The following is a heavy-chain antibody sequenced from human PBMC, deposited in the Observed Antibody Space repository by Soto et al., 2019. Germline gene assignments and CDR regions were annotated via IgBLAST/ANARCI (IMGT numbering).Heavy chain of an antibody. V-gene: IGHV3-23*01. CDR3: ATRRDASYYYYGMDV. J-gene: IGHJ6*02. D-gene: IGHD2-2*01. Sequence: GGSLRLSCAASGFTFSTYAMTWVRQAPGKGLEWVSAISGSGDGTYYADSVKGRFTVSRDNSKNTLFLQMNSLRADDTAVYYYATRRDASYYYYGMDVWGQGTTVTVSS. CDR2: ISGSGDGT. CDR1: GFTFSTYA.